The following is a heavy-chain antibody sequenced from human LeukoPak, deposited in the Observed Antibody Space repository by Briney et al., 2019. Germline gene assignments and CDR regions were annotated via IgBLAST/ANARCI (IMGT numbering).Heavy chain of an antibody. Sequence: GGSLRLSCAVSGFNFWGTGMSWVRQAPGKGLEWVAAIGGGGSDTKHTDSVMGRFTISRDISKNTLYLHMNSLRAEDTAVYFCAKDVFHWAFDVWGQGTLVTVSS. CDR2: IGGGGSDT. CDR1: GFNFWGTG. CDR3: AKDVFHWAFDV. V-gene: IGHV3-23*01. D-gene: IGHD1-1*01. J-gene: IGHJ3*01.